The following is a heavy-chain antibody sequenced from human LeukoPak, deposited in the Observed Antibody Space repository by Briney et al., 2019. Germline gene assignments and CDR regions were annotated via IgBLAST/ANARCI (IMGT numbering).Heavy chain of an antibody. D-gene: IGHD2/OR15-2a*01. CDR1: GFTFSDYA. V-gene: IGHV3-43*02. CDR2: ISGNSDST. CDR3: AKELANIQCYYYGMDV. Sequence: GGSLRLSCVVSGFTFSDYAMHWVRQAPGKGLEWVSLISGNSDSTYYADSVKGRFTISRDNSKNSLYLQMNSLRTEDTAFYYCAKELANIQCYYYGMDVWGQGTTVTVSS. J-gene: IGHJ6*02.